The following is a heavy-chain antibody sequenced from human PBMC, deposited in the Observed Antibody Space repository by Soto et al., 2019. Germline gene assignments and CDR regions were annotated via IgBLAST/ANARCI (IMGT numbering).Heavy chain of an antibody. CDR3: ARETGAKNWFDP. D-gene: IGHD3-10*01. V-gene: IGHV4-31*03. CDR2: IYYSGST. Sequence: TLSLTCTVSGGSISSGGYDWSWIRQHPGKGLEWIGYIYYSGSTYYNPSLKSRVTISVDTSKTQFSLKLSSVTAADTAVYYCARETGAKNWFDPWGQGTLVTVSS. J-gene: IGHJ5*02. CDR1: GGSISSGGYD.